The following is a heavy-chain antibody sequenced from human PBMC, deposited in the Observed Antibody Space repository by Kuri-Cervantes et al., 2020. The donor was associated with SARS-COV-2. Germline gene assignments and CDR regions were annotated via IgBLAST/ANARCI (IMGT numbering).Heavy chain of an antibody. CDR3: ARSDVYGDYAVGAFDI. CDR2: ITPFNGNT. V-gene: IGHV1-45*02. CDR1: GYTFTYRY. Sequence: SVKVSCKASGYTFTYRYLHWVRQAPGQALEWMGWITPFNGNTNYAQKFQDRVTITRDRSMSTAYMELSSLRSEDTAMYYCARSDVYGDYAVGAFDIWGQGTMVTGSS. D-gene: IGHD4-17*01. J-gene: IGHJ3*02.